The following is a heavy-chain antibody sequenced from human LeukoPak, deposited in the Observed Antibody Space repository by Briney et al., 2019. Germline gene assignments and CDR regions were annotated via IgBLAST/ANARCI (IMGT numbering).Heavy chain of an antibody. CDR3: ARDYATIFGVVINFLDY. D-gene: IGHD3-3*01. Sequence: GASVKVSCKASGGTFSSYAISWVRRAPGQGLEWMGRIIPIFGTANYAQKFQGRVTITTDESTSTAYMELSGLRSEDTAVYYCARDYATIFGVVINFLDYWGQGTLVTVSS. J-gene: IGHJ4*02. CDR2: IIPIFGTA. V-gene: IGHV1-69*05. CDR1: GGTFSSYA.